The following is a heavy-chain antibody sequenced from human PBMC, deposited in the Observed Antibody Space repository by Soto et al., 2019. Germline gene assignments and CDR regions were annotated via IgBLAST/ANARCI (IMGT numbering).Heavy chain of an antibody. J-gene: IGHJ6*02. CDR1: GGSVNSGAYS. Sequence: QVQLQESGPGLVKPSETLSLTCTVSGGSVNSGAYSWTWIRQPPGEGLEWIGSIYYTGSTNYNPSLKSRVTVSLETSKNQFSLNLKSVTGADTAVYYCARARLTFAYGLDVWGQGTTVSVPS. CDR3: ARARLTFAYGLDV. CDR2: IYYTGST. V-gene: IGHV4-61*08. D-gene: IGHD3-16*01.